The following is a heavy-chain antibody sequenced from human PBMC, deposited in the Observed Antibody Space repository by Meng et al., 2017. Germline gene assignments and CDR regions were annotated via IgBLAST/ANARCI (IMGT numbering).Heavy chain of an antibody. V-gene: IGHV1-2*06. CDR2: INPKSGDT. CDR1: GYNFPDYY. CDR3: ARDEDISAAGKLFGDY. J-gene: IGHJ4*02. D-gene: IGHD6-25*01. Sequence: QVLRVQYGAEVKKPGASVKVSCKPSGYNFPDYYIHWVRRAPGQGLEWMGRINPKSGDTHYAQKFQARVTMTGDTSISTAYMELSGLRSDDTAMYYCARDEDISAAGKLFGDYWGQGTLVTASS.